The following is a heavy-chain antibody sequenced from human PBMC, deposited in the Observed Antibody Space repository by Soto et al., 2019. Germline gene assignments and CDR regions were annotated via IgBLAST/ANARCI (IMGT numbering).Heavy chain of an antibody. D-gene: IGHD6-19*01. CDR2: INPSGGST. CDR3: ARVRTVAGKNDAFDI. J-gene: IGHJ3*02. CDR1: WNTFTKYY. Sequence: GAAGKVSLQGSWNTFTKYYMHWVRQAPGQGLEWMGIINPSGGSTSYAQKFQGRVTMTRDTSTSTVYMELSSLRSEDTAVYYCARVRTVAGKNDAFDIWG. V-gene: IGHV1-46*03.